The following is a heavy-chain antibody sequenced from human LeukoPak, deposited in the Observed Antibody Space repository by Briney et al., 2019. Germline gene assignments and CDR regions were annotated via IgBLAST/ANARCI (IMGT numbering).Heavy chain of an antibody. CDR3: ARRGFLDY. CDR1: GASISDYY. J-gene: IGHJ4*02. V-gene: IGHV4-59*08. Sequence: SETLSLTCTVSGASISDYYWSWVRPPPRKGLEWIGYISNSGSTNYNPSLKSRVTISVETSKNLFSLKLSSVTAADTAVYYCARRGFLDYWGQGTLVTVSS. D-gene: IGHD2-21*01. CDR2: ISNSGST.